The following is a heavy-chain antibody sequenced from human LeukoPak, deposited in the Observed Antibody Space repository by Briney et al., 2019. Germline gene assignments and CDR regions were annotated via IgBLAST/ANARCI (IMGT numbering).Heavy chain of an antibody. J-gene: IGHJ4*02. D-gene: IGHD1-7*01. V-gene: IGHV4-34*01. CDR3: ARKPSRNWNYDN. Sequence: SETLSLTCAVYGGSFSGYYWSWIRQPPGKGLEWIGEINHSGSTNYNPSLKSRVTISVDTSKNQFSLKLSSVTAADTAVYYCARKPSRNWNYDNWGQGTLVTVSS. CDR1: GGSFSGYY. CDR2: INHSGST.